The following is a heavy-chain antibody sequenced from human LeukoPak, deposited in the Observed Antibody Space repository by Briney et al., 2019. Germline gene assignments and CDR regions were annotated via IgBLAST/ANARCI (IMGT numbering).Heavy chain of an antibody. CDR3: ARGGGNSYFQH. CDR1: GGTFSSYA. CDR2: IIPIFGTA. Sequence: GAPVKVSCKASGGTFSSYAISWVRQAPGQGLEWMGGIIPIFGTANYAQKFQSRVTITADKSTSTAYMELSSLRSEDTAVYYCARGGGNSYFQHWGQGTLVTVSS. J-gene: IGHJ1*01. V-gene: IGHV1-69*06. D-gene: IGHD4-23*01.